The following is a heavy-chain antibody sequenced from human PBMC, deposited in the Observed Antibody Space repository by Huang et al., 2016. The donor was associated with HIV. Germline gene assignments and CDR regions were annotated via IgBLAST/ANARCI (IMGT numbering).Heavy chain of an antibody. V-gene: IGHV7-4-1*02. CDR2: IKPKTGNA. CDR3: ARDARELRDYLVRFNWFAP. Sequence: QVQLVQSGSEFKKPGASVRVSCKASGYSFSDYAVNWVRQAPGQGLEGMGWIKPKTGNATYVQGFRGRFVFSLDTSGKTAYLHISSLKTEDAAVYYGARDARELRDYLVRFNWFAPWGQGTLVTVSS. D-gene: IGHD1-7*01. J-gene: IGHJ5*02. CDR1: GYSFSDYA.